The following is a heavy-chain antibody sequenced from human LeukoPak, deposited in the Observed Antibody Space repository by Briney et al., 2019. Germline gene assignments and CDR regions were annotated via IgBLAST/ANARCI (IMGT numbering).Heavy chain of an antibody. CDR2: ISGSGSGT. J-gene: IGHJ4*02. CDR1: GFTVSSNY. D-gene: IGHD3-10*01. CDR3: AKDPYYTSGSHDD. Sequence: PGGSLRLSCAASGFTVSSNYMSWVRQAPGKGLEWVSGISGSGSGTYYADSVRGRFTISRDNSKNTLYLQMNSLRAEDTAVYYCAKDPYYTSGSHDDWGQGTLVTVSS. V-gene: IGHV3-23*01.